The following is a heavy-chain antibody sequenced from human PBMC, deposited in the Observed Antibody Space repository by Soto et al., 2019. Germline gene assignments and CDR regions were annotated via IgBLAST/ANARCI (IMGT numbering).Heavy chain of an antibody. CDR3: ARASPKEYYDFWSGYYKYYYYYYMDV. V-gene: IGHV4-34*01. CDR2: INHSGST. Sequence: SETLSLTCAVYGGSFSGYYWSWIRQPPGKGLEWIGEINHSGSTNYNPSLKSRVTISVDTSKNQFSLKLSSVTAADTAVYYCARASPKEYYDFWSGYYKYYYYYYMDVWGKGTTVTVSS. J-gene: IGHJ6*03. D-gene: IGHD3-3*01. CDR1: GGSFSGYY.